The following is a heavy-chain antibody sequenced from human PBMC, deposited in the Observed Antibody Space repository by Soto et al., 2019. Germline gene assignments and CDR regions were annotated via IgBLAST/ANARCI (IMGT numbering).Heavy chain of an antibody. V-gene: IGHV3-48*02. CDR1: GFTFSVYS. CDR3: ARSVEGHFDY. J-gene: IGHJ4*02. D-gene: IGHD6-19*01. Sequence: EVQLVESGGDLVQRGGSLRLSCVASGFTFSVYSMNWVRQDPGKGLEWFSYSTSDTKTIKYADSVKGRFTISRDNAKNSVYLQMNSLRDEDTAVYYCARSVEGHFDYWGQGTVVTVSS. CDR2: STSDTKTI.